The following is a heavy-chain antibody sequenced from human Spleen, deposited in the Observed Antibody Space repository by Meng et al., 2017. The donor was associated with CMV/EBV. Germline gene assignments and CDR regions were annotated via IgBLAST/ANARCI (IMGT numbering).Heavy chain of an antibody. J-gene: IGHJ4*02. CDR1: GFSFGNYW. V-gene: IGHV3-74*03. D-gene: IGHD2-2*02. CDR2: IHGDGDRT. Sequence: GGSLRLSCAASGFSFGNYWMYWVRQGPGKGLMWVARIHGDGDRTTYADSVKGRFTISRDNAKNSLFLQMSSLRAEDTAMYYCARAGLGYCSVTSCYNDYWGQGTLVTVSS. CDR3: ARAGLGYCSVTSCYNDY.